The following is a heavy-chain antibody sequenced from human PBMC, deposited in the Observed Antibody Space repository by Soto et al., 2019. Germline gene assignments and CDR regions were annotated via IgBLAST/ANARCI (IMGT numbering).Heavy chain of an antibody. V-gene: IGHV4-39*01. CDR3: ARGLYCSSTSCYADNWFDP. CDR1: GGSISSSSYY. Sequence: SATLSLTCTVSGGSISSSSYYWGWIRQPPGKGLEWIGSIYYSGSTYYNPSLKSRVTISVDTSKNQFSLKPSSVTAADTAVYFCARGLYCSSTSCYADNWFDPWGQGTLVTVSS. D-gene: IGHD2-2*01. CDR2: IYYSGST. J-gene: IGHJ5*02.